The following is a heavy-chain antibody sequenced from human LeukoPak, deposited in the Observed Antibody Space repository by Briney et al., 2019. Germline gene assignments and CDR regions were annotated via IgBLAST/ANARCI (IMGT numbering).Heavy chain of an antibody. CDR2: ISAYNGNT. V-gene: IGHV1-18*01. D-gene: IGHD2-2*02. CDR1: GYTFTSYG. CDR3: ARDYCRSTSCYSDP. Sequence: EASVKVSCKASGYTFTSYGISWVRQASGQGLEWMGWISAYNGNTNYAQKLQGRVTMTTDTSTSTAYMELRSLRSDDTAVYYCARDYCRSTSCYSDPWGQGTLVTVSS. J-gene: IGHJ5*02.